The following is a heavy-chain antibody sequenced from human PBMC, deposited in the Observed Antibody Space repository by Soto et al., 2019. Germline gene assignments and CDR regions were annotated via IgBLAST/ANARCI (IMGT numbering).Heavy chain of an antibody. Sequence: PGGSLRLSCAASGFTFSSYSMNWVRQAPGKGLEWVSYISSSSSTIYYADSVKGRFTISRDNAKNSLYLQMNSLRDEDTAVYYCARPGYCSSTSCYKADYYYYGMDVWGQGTTVTVSS. V-gene: IGHV3-48*02. CDR1: GFTFSSYS. CDR3: ARPGYCSSTSCYKADYYYYGMDV. J-gene: IGHJ6*02. CDR2: ISSSSSTI. D-gene: IGHD2-2*02.